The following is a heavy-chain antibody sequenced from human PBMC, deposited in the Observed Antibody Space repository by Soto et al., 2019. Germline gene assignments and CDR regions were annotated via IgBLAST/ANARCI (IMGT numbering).Heavy chain of an antibody. J-gene: IGHJ4*02. CDR2: ISGSGGST. CDR1: GFTFSSYA. CDR3: AKGWAYDYVWGTYTPLDY. D-gene: IGHD3-16*01. Sequence: PGGSLRLSCAASGFTFSSYAMSWVRQAPGKGLEWVSAISGSGGSTYYADSVKGRFTISRDNSKNTLYLQMNSLRAEDTAVYYCAKGWAYDYVWGTYTPLDYWGQGTLVTVSS. V-gene: IGHV3-23*01.